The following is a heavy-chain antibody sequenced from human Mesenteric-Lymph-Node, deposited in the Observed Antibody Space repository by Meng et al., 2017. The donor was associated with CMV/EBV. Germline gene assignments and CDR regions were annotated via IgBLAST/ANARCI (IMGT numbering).Heavy chain of an antibody. D-gene: IGHD6-6*01. CDR3: ARALWEQLPFGP. CDR2: IYYSGST. CDR1: GGSLSSSDYY. V-gene: IGHV4-61*08. J-gene: IGHJ5*02. Sequence: SETLSLTCSVSGGSLSSSDYYWGWIRQPPGKGLEWIGYIYYSGSTNYNPSLKSRVTISVDTSKNQFSLKLSSVTAADTAVYYCARALWEQLPFGPWVQGTLVTVSS.